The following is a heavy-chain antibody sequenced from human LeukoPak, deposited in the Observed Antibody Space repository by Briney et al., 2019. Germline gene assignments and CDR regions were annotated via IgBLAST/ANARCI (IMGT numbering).Heavy chain of an antibody. Sequence: GESLKISCKGSGYSVTNNWIGWVRQMPGRGLEWMGIIYPDDSDTRYSPSFQGQVTISADKSISTAYLQWSSLKASDTAMYYCARTTSPYYDSSGYSDYWGQGTLVTVSS. D-gene: IGHD3-22*01. CDR1: GYSVTNNW. V-gene: IGHV5-51*01. CDR2: IYPDDSDT. CDR3: ARTTSPYYDSSGYSDY. J-gene: IGHJ4*02.